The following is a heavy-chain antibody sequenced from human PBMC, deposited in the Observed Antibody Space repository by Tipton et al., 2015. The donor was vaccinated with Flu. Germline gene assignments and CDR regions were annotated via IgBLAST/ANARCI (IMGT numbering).Heavy chain of an antibody. CDR1: GFTFSSYW. V-gene: IGHV3-21*05. CDR2: ISSSSSYT. D-gene: IGHD3-16*01. CDR3: ARALGAGVALRVQH. J-gene: IGHJ1*01. Sequence: SLRLSCAASGFTFSSYWMSWVRQAPGKGLEWVSYISSSSSYTNYADSVKGRFTISRDNAKNSLYLQMNSLRAEDTAVYYCARALGAGVALRVQHWGQGTLVTVSS.